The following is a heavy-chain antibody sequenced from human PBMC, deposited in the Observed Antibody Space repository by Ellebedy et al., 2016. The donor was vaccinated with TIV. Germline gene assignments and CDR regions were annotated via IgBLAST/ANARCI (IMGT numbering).Heavy chain of an antibody. Sequence: MPSETLSLTCTVPGDSISPYYWSWIRQTPGKGLEWIGYVYYSGSTDYNPSLKNRVSMSVDTSKNQFSLQLLSVTAADTAVYYCAGGRSYPFLFAYWGPGTLVNVSS. CDR1: GDSISPYY. CDR2: VYYSGST. D-gene: IGHD3-10*01. J-gene: IGHJ4*02. V-gene: IGHV4-59*01. CDR3: AGGRSYPFLFAY.